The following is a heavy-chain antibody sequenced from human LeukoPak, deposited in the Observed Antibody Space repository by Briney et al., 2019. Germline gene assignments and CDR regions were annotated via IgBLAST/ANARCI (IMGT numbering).Heavy chain of an antibody. Sequence: SETLSLTCTVSGGSTSSSSYYWGWIRQPPGKGLEWIGYIYYSGSTNYNPSLKSRVTISVDTSKNQFSLKLSSVTAADTAVYYCARDGGGSYSGGWFDPWGQGTLVTVSS. D-gene: IGHD1-26*01. CDR1: GGSTSSSSYY. V-gene: IGHV4-61*01. CDR3: ARDGGGSYSGGWFDP. J-gene: IGHJ5*02. CDR2: IYYSGST.